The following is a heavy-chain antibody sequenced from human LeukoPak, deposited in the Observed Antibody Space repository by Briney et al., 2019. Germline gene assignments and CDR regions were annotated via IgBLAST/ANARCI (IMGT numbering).Heavy chain of an antibody. CDR3: ARVLNAVRGVISPFDY. V-gene: IGHV3-21*01. J-gene: IGHJ4*02. D-gene: IGHD3-10*01. CDR1: GFTFSSYS. Sequence: SGGSLRLSCAASGFTFSSYSMNWVRQAAGKGLEWVASISSSSSYIYYADSVKGRFTISRDNSKNTLYLQMNSLRAEDTAVYYCARVLNAVRGVISPFDYWGQGTLVTVSS. CDR2: ISSSSSYI.